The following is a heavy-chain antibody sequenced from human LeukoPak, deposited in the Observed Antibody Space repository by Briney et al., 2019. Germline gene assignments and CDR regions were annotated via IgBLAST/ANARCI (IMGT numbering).Heavy chain of an antibody. Sequence: GGSLRLSYAASGFTFSNYNMNWVRQAPGKGLEWVSSISTSSSYIYYADSLKGRFTISRDNAKNSLYLQMNSLRAEDTAVYYCASSGWSPGGFDYWGQGTLVTVSS. V-gene: IGHV3-21*04. CDR3: ASSGWSPGGFDY. CDR1: GFTFSNYN. J-gene: IGHJ4*02. D-gene: IGHD6-19*01. CDR2: ISTSSSYI.